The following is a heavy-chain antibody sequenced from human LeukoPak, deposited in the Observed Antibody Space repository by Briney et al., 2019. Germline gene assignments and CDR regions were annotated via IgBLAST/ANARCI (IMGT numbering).Heavy chain of an antibody. CDR1: VFTVSSYD. Sequence: GGSLRLSCAASVFTVSSYDMSWVRKAPRQGLEWFSSFIGNGGITYYAASVKGRFTISRDNAKNTLYLQMNSLRAEDTAVYYCATSYNDAFDIWGQGTMVTVSS. V-gene: IGHV3-23*01. J-gene: IGHJ3*02. D-gene: IGHD5-24*01. CDR2: FIGNGGIT. CDR3: ATSYNDAFDI.